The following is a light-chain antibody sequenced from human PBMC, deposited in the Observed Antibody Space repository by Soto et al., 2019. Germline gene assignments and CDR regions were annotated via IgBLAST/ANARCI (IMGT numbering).Light chain of an antibody. CDR3: QQYSTTPWT. CDR2: DTS. Sequence: IVLTQSPATLSLSPGERATLSCGASQTVSNNYLAWYQQKPGLAPRLLIYDTSTRATGIPDRFSGSGSGTDFTLAISRLEPEEFAVYSCQQYSTTPWTFGQGTKVEVK. J-gene: IGKJ1*01. V-gene: IGKV3D-20*01. CDR1: QTVSNNY.